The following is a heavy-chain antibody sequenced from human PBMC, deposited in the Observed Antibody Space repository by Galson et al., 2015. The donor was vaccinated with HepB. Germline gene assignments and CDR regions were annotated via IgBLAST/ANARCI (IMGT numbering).Heavy chain of an antibody. Sequence: SVKVSCKASGYTFTGYFMHWVRQAPGQGLEWMGRINPNSGGTDYAQKFQGRVTMTRDTSISTAYMEVSSLRSDDTAVYYCARDCCSGDNMFDPWGQGTLVTVSS. J-gene: IGHJ5*02. CDR3: ARDCCSGDNMFDP. CDR1: GYTFTGYF. D-gene: IGHD2-15*01. CDR2: INPNSGGT. V-gene: IGHV1-2*06.